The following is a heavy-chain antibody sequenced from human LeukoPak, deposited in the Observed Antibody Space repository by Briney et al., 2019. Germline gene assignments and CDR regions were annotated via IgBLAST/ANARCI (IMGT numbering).Heavy chain of an antibody. J-gene: IGHJ1*01. Sequence: SETLSLTCTVSGGSISSSSYYWGWIRQPPGKGLEWIGSIYYSGSTYYKSSLKSRVTISVDTSKNQFSLKLRSVTAADTAVYYCARVVQSTDSSGFYLPEYFQHWGQGTLVTVSS. CDR1: GGSISSSSYY. D-gene: IGHD3-22*01. CDR2: IYYSGST. CDR3: ARVVQSTDSSGFYLPEYFQH. V-gene: IGHV4-39*07.